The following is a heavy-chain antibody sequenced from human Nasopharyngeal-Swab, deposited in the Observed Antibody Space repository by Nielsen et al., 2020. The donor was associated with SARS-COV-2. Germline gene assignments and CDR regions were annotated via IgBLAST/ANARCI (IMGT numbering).Heavy chain of an antibody. CDR2: IYYSGST. CDR1: GGSISSYY. V-gene: IGHV4-59*01. Sequence: SETLSLTCTVSGGSISSYYWSWIRQPPGKGLEWIGYIYYSGSTNYNPSLKSRVTISVDTSKNQFSLKLSSETAADTAVYYCARAGGWLQWIDYWGQGTLVTVSS. J-gene: IGHJ4*02. CDR3: ARAGGWLQWIDY. D-gene: IGHD5-24*01.